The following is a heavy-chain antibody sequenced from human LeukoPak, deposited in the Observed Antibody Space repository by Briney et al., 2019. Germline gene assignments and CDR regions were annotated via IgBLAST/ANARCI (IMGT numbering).Heavy chain of an antibody. CDR1: GGTFSSYA. J-gene: IGHJ4*02. V-gene: IGHV1-69*05. CDR3: ARVVSSSGREYYFDY. CDR2: IIPIFGTA. D-gene: IGHD6-6*01. Sequence: GTSVKVSCKASGGTFSSYAISWVRQAPGQGLEWMGGIIPIFGTANYAQKFQGRVTITTDESTSTAYMELSSLRSEDTAVYYCARVVSSSGREYYFDYWGQGTLVTVSS.